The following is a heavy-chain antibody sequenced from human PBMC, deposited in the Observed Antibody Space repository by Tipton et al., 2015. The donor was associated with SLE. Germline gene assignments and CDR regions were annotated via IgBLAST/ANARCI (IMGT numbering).Heavy chain of an antibody. CDR1: DYTFTRYG. CDR3: ASGRVGGNGEYDFQH. V-gene: IGHV1-18*01. Sequence: QLVQSGTEVKKPGASVKVACKASDYTFTRYGISWVRQAPGQGLEWMGWISVYNGDTKYAQKFQGRVTMTTDTSTSTAYMELRSLESDDTAVYYCASGRVGGNGEYDFQHWGQGTLVTVSS. CDR2: ISVYNGDT. D-gene: IGHD4-23*01. J-gene: IGHJ1*01.